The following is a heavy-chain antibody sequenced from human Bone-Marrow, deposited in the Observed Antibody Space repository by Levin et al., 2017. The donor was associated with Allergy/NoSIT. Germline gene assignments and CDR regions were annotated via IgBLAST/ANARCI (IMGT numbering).Heavy chain of an antibody. Sequence: PVASVKVSCKASGGSFSTSAFIWVRQAPGQGLEWVGGITPMYGTTKYAQKFQGRVTITADDSTTTAYMELRSLRLDDTAIYYCANGPFYYGLGSADYWGQGTLVIVSS. J-gene: IGHJ4*02. CDR2: ITPMYGTT. D-gene: IGHD3-10*01. V-gene: IGHV1-69*13. CDR1: GGSFSTSA. CDR3: ANGPFYYGLGSADY.